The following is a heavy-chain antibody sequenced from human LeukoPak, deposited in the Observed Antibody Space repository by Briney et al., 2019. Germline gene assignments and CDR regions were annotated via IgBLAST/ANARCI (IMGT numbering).Heavy chain of an antibody. CDR2: IYYSGST. CDR3: ARQGKIQPLSNFDY. Sequence: SETLSLTCTVSGGSISSSSYYWGWIRQPPGKGLEWIGSIYYSGSTYYNPSLKSRVTISVDTSKNQFSLKLSSVTAADTAVYYCARQGKIQPLSNFDYWGQGTLVTVSS. CDR1: GGSISSSSYY. J-gene: IGHJ4*02. V-gene: IGHV4-39*01. D-gene: IGHD5-18*01.